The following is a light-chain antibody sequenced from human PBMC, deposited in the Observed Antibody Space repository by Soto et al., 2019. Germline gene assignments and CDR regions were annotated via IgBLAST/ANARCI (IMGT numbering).Light chain of an antibody. Sequence: EIVLTQSPSSLSLSPGDRATLSCGASQSVSSYLDWYQQKPGKAPRLLIYDASNRATGIPARFSGSGSGTDFTLTISSLEPEDFELYYCQQRSNWPWTFGQGTKVDIK. J-gene: IGKJ1*01. V-gene: IGKV3-11*01. CDR2: DAS. CDR3: QQRSNWPWT. CDR1: QSVSSY.